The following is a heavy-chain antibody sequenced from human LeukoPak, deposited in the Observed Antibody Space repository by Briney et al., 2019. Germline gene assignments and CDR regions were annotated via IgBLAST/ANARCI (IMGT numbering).Heavy chain of an antibody. D-gene: IGHD3-3*01. J-gene: IGHJ4*02. Sequence: PGGSLRLSCAASGFTFSNYAMSWVRQAPGKGLEWVSGISGSGGTTYYADSVRGRFTISRDNSKNTLCLQMNSLRAEDTAVYYCARDYDFWSGRTLGYWGQGTLVTVSS. V-gene: IGHV3-23*01. CDR1: GFTFSNYA. CDR3: ARDYDFWSGRTLGY. CDR2: ISGSGGTT.